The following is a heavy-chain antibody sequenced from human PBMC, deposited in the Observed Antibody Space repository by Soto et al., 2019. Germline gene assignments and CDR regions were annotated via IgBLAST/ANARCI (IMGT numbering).Heavy chain of an antibody. V-gene: IGHV3-30-3*01. CDR3: ATTTERCSSTSCYAFGY. D-gene: IGHD2-2*01. CDR1: GFTFSSYA. J-gene: IGHJ4*02. Sequence: GGSLRLSCAASGFTFSSYAMHWVRQAPGKGLEWVAVISYDGSNKYYADSVKGRFTISRDNSKNTLYLQMNSLRAEDTAVYYCATTTERCSSTSCYAFGYWGQGTLVTVSS. CDR2: ISYDGSNK.